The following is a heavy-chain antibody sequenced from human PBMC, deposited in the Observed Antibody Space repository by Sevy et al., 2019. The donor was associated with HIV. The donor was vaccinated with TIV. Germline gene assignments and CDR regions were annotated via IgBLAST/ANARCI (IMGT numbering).Heavy chain of an antibody. V-gene: IGHV1-8*01. D-gene: IGHD4-17*01. J-gene: IGHJ3*02. CDR1: GYTFTSYD. Sequence: VKVSCKASGYTFTSYDINWVRQATGQGLEWMGWMNPNSGNTGYAQKFQGRVTMTRNTSISTAYMELSSLRSEDTAVYCCASALYGDYRVSAFDIWGQGTMVTVSS. CDR3: ASALYGDYRVSAFDI. CDR2: MNPNSGNT.